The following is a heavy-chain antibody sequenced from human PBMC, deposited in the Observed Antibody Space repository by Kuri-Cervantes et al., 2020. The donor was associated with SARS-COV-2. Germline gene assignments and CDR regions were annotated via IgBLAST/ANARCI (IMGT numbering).Heavy chain of an antibody. V-gene: IGHV4-38-2*02. CDR3: ARGHDFWSGYTDY. CDR2: IYHSGST. D-gene: IGHD3-3*01. CDR1: GYSISSGYY. Sequence: SETLSLTCTVSGYSISSGYYWGWIRQPPGKGLEWIGSIYHSGSTSYNPSLKSRVTISVDTSKNQFSLKLSSVTAADTAVYYCARGHDFWSGYTDYWGQGTLVTVSS. J-gene: IGHJ4*02.